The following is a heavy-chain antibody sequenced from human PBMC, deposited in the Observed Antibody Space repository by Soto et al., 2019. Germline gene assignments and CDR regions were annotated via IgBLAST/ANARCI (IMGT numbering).Heavy chain of an antibody. Sequence: LRLSCETSGFTFTSFDMHWVRQAPGKGLEWVAVISYDGNNKYYADSVKGRFTISRDNSKNTVYLQMNSLRTEDTAVYYCARDDYGVPDWGQGTLVTGLL. CDR3: ARDDYGVPD. D-gene: IGHD4-17*01. J-gene: IGHJ4*02. V-gene: IGHV3-30-3*01. CDR1: GFTFTSFD. CDR2: ISYDGNNK.